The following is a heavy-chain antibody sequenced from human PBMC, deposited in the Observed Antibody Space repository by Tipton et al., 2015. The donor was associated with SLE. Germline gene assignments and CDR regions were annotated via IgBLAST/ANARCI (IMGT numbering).Heavy chain of an antibody. CDR3: ARRRIAARHYFDY. V-gene: IGHV4-39*07. D-gene: IGHD6-6*01. CDR1: GGSISSSSYY. Sequence: TLSLTCTVSGGSISSSSYYWGWIRQPPGKGLEWIGSIYYSGSTYYNPSLKSRVTISVDTSKNQFSLKLSSVTAADTAVYYCARRRIAARHYFDYWGQGTLVTVSS. J-gene: IGHJ4*02. CDR2: IYYSGST.